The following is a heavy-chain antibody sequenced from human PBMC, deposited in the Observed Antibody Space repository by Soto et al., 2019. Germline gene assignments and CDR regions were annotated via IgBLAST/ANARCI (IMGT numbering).Heavy chain of an antibody. CDR2: IYQSGSS. Sequence: SETLSLICTVSGGSITSAGYSWNWIRQPPGKGLEWVGYIYQSGSSSDNPSLKSRVTMSLNRSKNQFSLNLTSVTAADTAVYFCASGNYRYGLDVWGDG. V-gene: IGHV4-30-2*01. CDR3: ASGNYRYGLDV. J-gene: IGHJ6*02. D-gene: IGHD1-1*01. CDR1: GGSITSAGYS.